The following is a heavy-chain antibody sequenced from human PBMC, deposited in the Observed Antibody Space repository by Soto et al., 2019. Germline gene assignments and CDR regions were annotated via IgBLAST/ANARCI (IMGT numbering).Heavy chain of an antibody. V-gene: IGHV3-33*01. CDR3: ARDDKDEYGADRGGFGC. Sequence: VESGGGVVQPGTSLRLSCAASGFSFSIFGMHWVRQAPGKGLEWVAGIWYDGGNKYYADSVKSRFSISRDNSKNTLYLQMNSLRAEDTAVYYCARDDKDEYGADRGGFGCWGQGTLVTVSS. CDR2: IWYDGGNK. J-gene: IGHJ4*02. D-gene: IGHD2-8*01. CDR1: GFSFSIFG.